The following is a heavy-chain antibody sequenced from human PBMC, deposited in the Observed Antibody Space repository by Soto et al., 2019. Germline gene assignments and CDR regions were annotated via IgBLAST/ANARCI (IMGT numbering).Heavy chain of an antibody. Sequence: QVQLQESGPGLVKPSQTLSLTCTVSGGSISSGGYYWSWIRQHPGKGLEWIGYIYYSGSTYYNPSRKCRVTISVDTAKKQFSLKLSSVTAADTAVYYCARGGWNDAFSAWGEGTLVTVSS. V-gene: IGHV4-31*03. D-gene: IGHD1-1*01. CDR2: IYYSGST. CDR3: ARGGWNDAFSA. J-gene: IGHJ5*02. CDR1: GGSISSGGYY.